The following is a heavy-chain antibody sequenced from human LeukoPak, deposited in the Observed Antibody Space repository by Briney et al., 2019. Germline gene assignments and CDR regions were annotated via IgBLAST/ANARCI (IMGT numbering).Heavy chain of an antibody. CDR3: ARDVPLRYYYGMDV. Sequence: QPGGSLRLSCAASGFTFSSYWMHWVRQAPGKGLVWVSRINSDGGSTSYADSVKGRFTISRDNAKNTLYLQMNSLRAEDTAVYYCARDVPLRYYYGMDVWGQRTTVTVSS. V-gene: IGHV3-74*01. CDR2: INSDGGST. J-gene: IGHJ6*02. D-gene: IGHD2-2*01. CDR1: GFTFSSYW.